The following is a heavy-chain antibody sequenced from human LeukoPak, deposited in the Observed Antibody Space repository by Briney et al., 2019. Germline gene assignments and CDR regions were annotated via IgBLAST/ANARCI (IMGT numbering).Heavy chain of an antibody. CDR2: IKEDGSET. CDR3: ANYYRSPRYNNYYMDV. J-gene: IGHJ6*03. V-gene: IGHV3-7*01. Sequence: AGTLTLSCAASGCSFSNYFMNWLRQAPGKGLEWVGNIKEDGSETYYMHSVKGRFTISRDNAENSLYLQMNSLRVEDTAVYYRANYYRSPRYNNYYMDVWGKGTTVTVSS. D-gene: IGHD3-10*01. CDR1: GCSFSNYF.